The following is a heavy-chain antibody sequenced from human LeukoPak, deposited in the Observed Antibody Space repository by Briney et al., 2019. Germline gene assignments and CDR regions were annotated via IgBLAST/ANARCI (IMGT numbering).Heavy chain of an antibody. D-gene: IGHD4-4*01. CDR2: IRGSGGST. Sequence: GGSLRLSCAASGFTFSSYAMSWVRQAPGKGLEWVSAIRGSGGSTYYADSVKGRFTISRDNSKNTLYLQMNSLRAEDTAVYYCAKGSNYDYYYYGMDVWGQGTTVTVSS. V-gene: IGHV3-23*01. CDR1: GFTFSSYA. J-gene: IGHJ6*02. CDR3: AKGSNYDYYYYGMDV.